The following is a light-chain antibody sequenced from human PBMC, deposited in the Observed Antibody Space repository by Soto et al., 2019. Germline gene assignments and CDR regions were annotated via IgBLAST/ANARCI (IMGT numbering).Light chain of an antibody. Sequence: EIVMTHSQATLAVSLRDRATLSSRASQSVSSNLAWYQQKPGQGPRLLIYGASTRATGIPARFSGSGSGTEFTLTISSLQSEDFAVYSCQQYNNWPLTFGGGTKVDIK. V-gene: IGKV3-15*01. CDR3: QQYNNWPLT. J-gene: IGKJ4*01. CDR2: GAS. CDR1: QSVSSN.